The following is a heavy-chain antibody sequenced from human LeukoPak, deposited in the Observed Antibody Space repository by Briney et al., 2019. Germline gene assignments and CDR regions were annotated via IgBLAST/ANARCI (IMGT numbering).Heavy chain of an antibody. J-gene: IGHJ4*02. CDR1: GGSFNSGDDY. CDR2: SYYSGSA. V-gene: IGHV4-30-4*08. CDR3: ARAGFGIDY. Sequence: SETLSLTCTVSGGSFNSGDDYWSSIRQPQGKGLEWIGYSYYSGSAYYNPSLKSRLSVSVDTSKNHCSLKLSSVTDADTAVYLCARAGFGIDYWGQGTLVTVSS. D-gene: IGHD3-10*01.